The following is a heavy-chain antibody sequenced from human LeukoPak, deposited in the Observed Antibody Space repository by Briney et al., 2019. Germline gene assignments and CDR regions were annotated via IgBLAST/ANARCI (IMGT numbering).Heavy chain of an antibody. D-gene: IGHD1-26*01. Sequence: GASVKISCKASGYTFSSFAMNWLRQAPGQGLEWMGWINPNSGGTNYAQKFQGRVTMTRDTSISTAYMELSRLRSDDTAVYYCARDHMGAVDYWGQGTLVTVSS. CDR1: GYTFSSFA. J-gene: IGHJ4*02. CDR2: INPNSGGT. V-gene: IGHV1-2*02. CDR3: ARDHMGAVDY.